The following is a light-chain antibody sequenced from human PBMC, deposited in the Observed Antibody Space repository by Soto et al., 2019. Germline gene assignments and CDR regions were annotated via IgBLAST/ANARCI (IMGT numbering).Light chain of an antibody. Sequence: ALTQPSSVSGCSGQSITISCTRTSRCVCSYNFVSWYQQHPGKVPKVMIYEVSKRPSGVSDRFSGSKSGNTASLTFSGLQAEDEADYYCCADAGRSTYVFGTGTKVTVL. J-gene: IGLJ1*01. CDR1: SRCVCSYNF. CDR2: EVS. CDR3: CADAGRSTYV. V-gene: IGLV2-23*02.